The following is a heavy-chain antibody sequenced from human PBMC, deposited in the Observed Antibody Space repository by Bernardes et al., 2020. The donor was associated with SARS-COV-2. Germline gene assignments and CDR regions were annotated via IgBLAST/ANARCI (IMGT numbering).Heavy chain of an antibody. CDR2: ISYDGSNK. CDR1: GFTFSSSG. D-gene: IGHD5-18*01. CDR3: AKEFRGGYSYGWVYYYYGMDV. Sequence: GGSLRLSCAASGFTFSSSGMHWVRQAPGKGLEWVAVISYDGSNKNYADSVKGRFTISRDNSKNTLYLQMNSLRAEDTAVYYCAKEFRGGYSYGWVYYYYGMDVWGQGTTVTVSS. J-gene: IGHJ6*02. V-gene: IGHV3-30*18.